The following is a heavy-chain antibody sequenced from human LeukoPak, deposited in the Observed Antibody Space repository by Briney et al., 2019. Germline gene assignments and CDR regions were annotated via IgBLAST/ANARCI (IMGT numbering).Heavy chain of an antibody. CDR2: IYYSGST. V-gene: IGHV4-39*07. CDR1: GGSISSSSYY. CDR3: ARDALGP. D-gene: IGHD6-6*01. Sequence: SETLSLTCTVSGGSISSSSYYRGWIRQPPGKGLEWIGSIYYSGSTYYNPSLKSRVTISVDTSKNQSSLKLSSVTAADTAVYYCARDALGPWGQGTLVTVSS. J-gene: IGHJ5*02.